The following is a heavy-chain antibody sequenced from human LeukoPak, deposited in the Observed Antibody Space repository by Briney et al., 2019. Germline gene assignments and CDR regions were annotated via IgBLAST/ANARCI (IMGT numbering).Heavy chain of an antibody. J-gene: IGHJ4*02. CDR1: GGSISSYY. D-gene: IGHD3-10*01. CDR2: IYYSGST. CDR3: ARDDYYGSGSHVLDY. V-gene: IGHV4-59*01. Sequence: SETLSLTCTVSGGSISSYYWSWIRQPPGKGLEWIGYIYYSGSTNYNPSLKSRVTISVDTSKNQFSLKPSSVTAADTAVYYCARDDYYGSGSHVLDYWGQGTLVTVSS.